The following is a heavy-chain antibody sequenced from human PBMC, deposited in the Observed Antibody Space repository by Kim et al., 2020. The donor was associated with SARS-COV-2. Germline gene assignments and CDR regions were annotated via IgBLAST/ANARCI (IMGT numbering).Heavy chain of an antibody. D-gene: IGHD6-19*01. CDR2: VSGSGGST. Sequence: GGSLRLSCAASGFTFSSYAMNWVRQAPGKGLEWVSSVSGSGGSTYYADSVKDRFTISRDNSKNTLYLQLYSLRAEDAAVYYCARDRSGWYYFDYWGQGTLVTASS. V-gene: IGHV3-23*01. J-gene: IGHJ4*02. CDR1: GFTFSSYA. CDR3: ARDRSGWYYFDY.